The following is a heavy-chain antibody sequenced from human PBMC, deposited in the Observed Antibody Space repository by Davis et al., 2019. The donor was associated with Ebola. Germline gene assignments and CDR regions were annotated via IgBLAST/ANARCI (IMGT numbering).Heavy chain of an antibody. J-gene: IGHJ4*02. CDR1: GGSISSGGYS. Sequence: MPSETLSLTCAVSGGSISSGGYSWSWIRQPPGKGLEWIGYIYYSGSTYYNPSLKSRVTISVDTSKSQFSLRLSSVTAADTAVYYCARLAGYCTSSSCYLGSFDYWAREPWSPSPQ. CDR3: ARLAGYCTSSSCYLGSFDY. D-gene: IGHD2-2*01. V-gene: IGHV4-30-4*07. CDR2: IYYSGST.